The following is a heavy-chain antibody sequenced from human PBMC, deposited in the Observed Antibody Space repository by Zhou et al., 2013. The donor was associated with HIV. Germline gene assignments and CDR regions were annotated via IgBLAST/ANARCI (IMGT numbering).Heavy chain of an antibody. J-gene: IGHJ6*03. CDR3: ARADWAHGTGGNYYYYYMDV. CDR1: GGTFSSYA. D-gene: IGHD2-21*01. CDR2: IIPIFGTA. V-gene: IGHV1-69*05. Sequence: QVQLVQSGAEVKKPGSSVKVSCKASGGTFSSYAISWVRQAPGQGLEWMGGIIPIFGTANYAQKFQGRVTITTDESTSTAYMELSSLRSEDTAVYYCARADWAHGTGGNYYYYYMDVWGKGTTVTVSS.